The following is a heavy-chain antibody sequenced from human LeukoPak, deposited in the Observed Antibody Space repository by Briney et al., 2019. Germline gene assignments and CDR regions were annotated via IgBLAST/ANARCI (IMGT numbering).Heavy chain of an antibody. Sequence: GGSLRLSCAASGFTFSSYGMHWVRQAPGKGLEWVAFKRYDGSNKYYADSVKGRFTISRDNSKNTLYLQMNSLRAEDTAVYYCAREYPDNWNDFNWFDPWGQGTLVTVSS. V-gene: IGHV3-30*02. CDR2: KRYDGSNK. CDR1: GFTFSSYG. J-gene: IGHJ5*02. CDR3: AREYPDNWNDFNWFDP. D-gene: IGHD1-1*01.